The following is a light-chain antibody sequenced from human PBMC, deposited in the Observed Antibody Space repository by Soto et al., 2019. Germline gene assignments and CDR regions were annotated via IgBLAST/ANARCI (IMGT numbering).Light chain of an antibody. CDR2: EVS. Sequence: QSALTQPASVSGSPGQSITISCTGTTSDIGTYSYVSWYQQHAGKAPKLIIYEVSHRPSGVSNRFSGSKSGSTASLTIAGLQAEDEADYSCSSYTSRSTLGVFGTGTKGTVL. CDR3: SSYTSRSTLGV. V-gene: IGLV2-14*01. CDR1: TSDIGTYSY. J-gene: IGLJ1*01.